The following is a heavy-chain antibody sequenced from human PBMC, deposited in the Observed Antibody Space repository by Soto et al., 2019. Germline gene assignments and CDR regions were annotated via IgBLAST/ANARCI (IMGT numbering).Heavy chain of an antibody. D-gene: IGHD3-22*01. J-gene: IGHJ4*02. Sequence: PSETLSLTCTVSDGSISPYYWSWIRQPPGKGLEWIGYIYYAGTTTYNPSLKSRVSISIDTSKSEVSLKLTYVTAADTAVYYCARLGGYYQSLDSCGQGTVVTVSS. V-gene: IGHV4-59*08. CDR1: DGSISPYY. CDR2: IYYAGTT. CDR3: ARLGGYYQSLDS.